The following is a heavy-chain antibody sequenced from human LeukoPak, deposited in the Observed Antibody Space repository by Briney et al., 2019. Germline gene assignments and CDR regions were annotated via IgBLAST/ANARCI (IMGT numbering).Heavy chain of an antibody. V-gene: IGHV3-11*01. CDR1: GFTFSDYY. D-gene: IGHD5-18*01. Sequence: GGSLILSCAASGFTFSDYYMSWIRQAPGKGLEWVSYISSSGSTIYYADSVKGRFTISRDNAKNSLYLQMNSLRAEDTAVYYCARDLDSGYSYGSPFGWGQGTLVTVSS. J-gene: IGHJ4*02. CDR2: ISSSGSTI. CDR3: ARDLDSGYSYGSPFG.